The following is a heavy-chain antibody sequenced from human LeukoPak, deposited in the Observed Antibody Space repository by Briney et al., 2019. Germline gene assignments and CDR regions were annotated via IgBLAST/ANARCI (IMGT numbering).Heavy chain of an antibody. CDR1: GGTFSSYA. Sequence: GASVKVSCKASGGTFSSYAISWVRQAPGQGLEWMGRIIPILGIANYAQKFQGRVTITADKSTSTAYMELSSLRSEDTAVYYRAREPSGYDHHFDYWGQGTLVAVSS. CDR2: IIPILGIA. D-gene: IGHD5-12*01. J-gene: IGHJ4*02. CDR3: AREPSGYDHHFDY. V-gene: IGHV1-69*04.